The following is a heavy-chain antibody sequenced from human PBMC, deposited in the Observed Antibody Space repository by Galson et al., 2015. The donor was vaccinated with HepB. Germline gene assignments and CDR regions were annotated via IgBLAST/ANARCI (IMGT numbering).Heavy chain of an antibody. J-gene: IGHJ4*02. CDR2: IDWDDDK. D-gene: IGHD2-21*01. Sequence: PALVKPTPTLTLTCTFSGFSLSTSGMCVSWIRQPPGKALEWLARIDWDDDKYYSTSLKTRLTISKDTSKNQVVLTMTNMDPVDTATYYCARIRSPCDTASGFDHWGQGTLVTVSS. V-gene: IGHV2-70*11. CDR3: ARIRSPCDTASGFDH. CDR1: GFSLSTSGMC.